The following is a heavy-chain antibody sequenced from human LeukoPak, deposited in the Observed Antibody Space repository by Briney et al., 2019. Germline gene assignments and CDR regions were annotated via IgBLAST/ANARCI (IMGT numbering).Heavy chain of an antibody. Sequence: ASVKVSCTASGFTFTSSAMQWVRQARGQRLEWIGWIVVGSGNTNYAQKFQERVTITRDMSTSTAYMELSSLRSEDTAVYYCAADPLKSDLDAFDIWGQGTMVTVSS. CDR1: GFTFTSSA. J-gene: IGHJ3*02. V-gene: IGHV1-58*02. CDR3: AADPLKSDLDAFDI. CDR2: IVVGSGNT.